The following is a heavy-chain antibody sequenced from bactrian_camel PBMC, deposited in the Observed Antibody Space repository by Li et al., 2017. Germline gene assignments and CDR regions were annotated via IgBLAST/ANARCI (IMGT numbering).Heavy chain of an antibody. CDR2: LYLNGGT. Sequence: QLVESGGGSVQAGGSLRLSYAASGYTAKTCSWNWYRQVQGKGRELVSSLYLNGGTYYHDSVKGRFDISRGNAETTVYLEINSLRSEDTALYYCVTLAPCWWLLLHGEGLPTGARGPRSPSP. D-gene: IGHD2*01. CDR3: VTLAPCWWLLLHGEGLPT. J-gene: IGHJ4*01. V-gene: IGHV3S9*01. CDR1: GYTAKTCS.